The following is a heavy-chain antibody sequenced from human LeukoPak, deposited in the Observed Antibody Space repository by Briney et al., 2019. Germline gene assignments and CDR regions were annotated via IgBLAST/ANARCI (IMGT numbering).Heavy chain of an antibody. CDR1: GLTVSSNY. CDR2: ISSSSSYI. CDR3: ARVMWELLGDAFDI. J-gene: IGHJ3*02. D-gene: IGHD1-26*01. Sequence: GGSLRLSCAASGLTVSSNYMSWVRQAPGKGLEWVSSISSSSSYIYYADSVKGRFTISRDNAKNSLYLQMNSLRAEDTAVYYCARVMWELLGDAFDIWGQGTMVTVSS. V-gene: IGHV3-21*01.